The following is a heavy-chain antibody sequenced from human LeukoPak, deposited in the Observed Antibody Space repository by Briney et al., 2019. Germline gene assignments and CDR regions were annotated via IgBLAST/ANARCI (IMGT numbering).Heavy chain of an antibody. CDR1: GFTFSSYA. D-gene: IGHD6-19*01. CDR2: ISGSGGST. CDR3: ARASPGSGWYPFDY. J-gene: IGHJ4*02. V-gene: IGHV3-23*01. Sequence: GGSLRLSCAASGFTFSSYAMSWVRQAPGKGLEWVSAISGSGGSTHYADSVKGRFTISRDNSKNTLYLQMNSLRAEDTAVYYCARASPGSGWYPFDYWGQGTLVTVSS.